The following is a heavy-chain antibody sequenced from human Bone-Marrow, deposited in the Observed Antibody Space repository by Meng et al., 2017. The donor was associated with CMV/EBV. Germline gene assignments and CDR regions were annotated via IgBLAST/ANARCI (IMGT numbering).Heavy chain of an antibody. CDR2: IWYDGSNK. V-gene: IGHV3-33*01. D-gene: IGHD3-16*01. CDR1: GFTFSSYG. J-gene: IGHJ4*02. Sequence: LSCAASGFTFSSYGMHWVRQAPGKGLEWVAVIWYDGSNKYYADSVKGRFTISRDNSKNTLYLQMNSLRAEDTAVYYCAREGGRDGFDYWGQGTLVTVSS. CDR3: AREGGRDGFDY.